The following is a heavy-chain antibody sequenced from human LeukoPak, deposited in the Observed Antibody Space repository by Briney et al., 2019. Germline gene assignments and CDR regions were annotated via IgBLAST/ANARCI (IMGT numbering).Heavy chain of an antibody. Sequence: GGSLRLSCAASGFTFSSYEMNWVRQAPGKGLEWVSYISSSGSTIYYADSVKGRFTISRDNAKNSLYLQMNSLRAEYTAVYYCALWDSGYAFDYWGQGTLVTVSS. CDR3: ALWDSGYAFDY. D-gene: IGHD5-12*01. V-gene: IGHV3-48*03. J-gene: IGHJ4*02. CDR1: GFTFSSYE. CDR2: ISSSGSTI.